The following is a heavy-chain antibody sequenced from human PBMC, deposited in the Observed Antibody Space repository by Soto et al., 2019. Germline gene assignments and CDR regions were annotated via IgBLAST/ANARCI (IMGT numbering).Heavy chain of an antibody. CDR3: ARARSYSSSWGGNDYYYYYGMDV. D-gene: IGHD6-13*01. CDR2: INPNSGGT. Sequence: GASVKVSCKASGYTFTGYYMHWVRQAPGQGLEWMGWINPNSGGTNYAQKFQGWVTMTRDTSISTAYMELSRLRSDDTAVYYCARARSYSSSWGGNDYYYYYGMDVWGQGTTVTVSS. J-gene: IGHJ6*02. V-gene: IGHV1-2*04. CDR1: GYTFTGYY.